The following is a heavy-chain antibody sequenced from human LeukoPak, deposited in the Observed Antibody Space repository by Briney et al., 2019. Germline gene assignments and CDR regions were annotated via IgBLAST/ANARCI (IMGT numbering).Heavy chain of an antibody. CDR3: ARHVYDILTGYSNYFDY. CDR1: GGSISSYY. V-gene: IGHV4-59*08. D-gene: IGHD3-9*01. Sequence: SETLSLTCTVSGGSISSYYWSWIRQPPGKGLEWIGTIYYSGSTNYNPSLKSRVTISVDTSKNQFSLKLSSVTAADTAVYYCARHVYDILTGYSNYFDYWGQGTLVTVSS. CDR2: IYYSGST. J-gene: IGHJ4*02.